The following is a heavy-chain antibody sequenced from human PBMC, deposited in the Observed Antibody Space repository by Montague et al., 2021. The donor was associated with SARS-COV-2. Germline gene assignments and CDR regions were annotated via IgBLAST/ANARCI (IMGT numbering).Heavy chain of an antibody. Sequence: SETLSLTCAVYGGSFNIFSWGWIRQPPGKGLEWIGEVDHSGNTKYNPSLKSRVTISVDTSKNQFSLNLTSVTAADTAIYYCARGTRAVQITPGFRYWGQGTLVTVSS. CDR2: VDHSGNT. J-gene: IGHJ4*02. CDR3: ARGTRAVQITPGFRY. V-gene: IGHV4-34*01. D-gene: IGHD5-24*01. CDR1: GGSFNIFS.